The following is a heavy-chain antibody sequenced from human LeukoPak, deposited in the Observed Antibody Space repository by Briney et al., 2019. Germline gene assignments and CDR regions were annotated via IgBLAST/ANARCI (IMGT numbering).Heavy chain of an antibody. V-gene: IGHV1-2*02. CDR1: GYTFTGYY. D-gene: IGHD3-10*01. Sequence: ASVKVSCKASGYTFTGYYMHWVRQAPGQGLEWMGWINPNGGGSNYAQNFQGRVTMTRDTSISTAYMELSRLRSDDTAVYYCARADYYGSGSYGLDVWGQGTTVTVSS. CDR2: INPNGGGS. CDR3: ARADYYGSGSYGLDV. J-gene: IGHJ6*02.